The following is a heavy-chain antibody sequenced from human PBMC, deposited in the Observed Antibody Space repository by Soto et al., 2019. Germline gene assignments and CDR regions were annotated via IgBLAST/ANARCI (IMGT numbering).Heavy chain of an antibody. D-gene: IGHD3-3*01. CDR3: AHSKYYASSLDAFDI. CDR2: IYWDDDK. J-gene: IGHJ3*02. Sequence: QITLKESGPTLVKPTQTLTLTCTFSGFSLSTSGVGVGWIRQPPGKALEWLALIYWDDDKRYSPSLKSRLTITKDTSKNQVVLTMTNMDPVDTDTYYCAHSKYYASSLDAFDIWGQGTMVTVSS. CDR1: GFSLSTSGVG. V-gene: IGHV2-5*02.